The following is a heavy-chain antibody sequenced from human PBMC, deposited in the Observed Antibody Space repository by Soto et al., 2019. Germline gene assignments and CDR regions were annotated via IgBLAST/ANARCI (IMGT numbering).Heavy chain of an antibody. CDR1: GYTFSRYG. D-gene: IGHD2-8*01. Sequence: GASVKVSCKDSGYTFSRYGISWVRQAPGQGLEWMGWISGYNGDTKYAQKVQGRVTMTIDTSTYTAYMELRSLTSDDTAIYYCAKNGQPPHYYYGMDVWGQGTTVTVSS. CDR2: ISGYNGDT. CDR3: AKNGQPPHYYYGMDV. V-gene: IGHV1-18*01. J-gene: IGHJ6*02.